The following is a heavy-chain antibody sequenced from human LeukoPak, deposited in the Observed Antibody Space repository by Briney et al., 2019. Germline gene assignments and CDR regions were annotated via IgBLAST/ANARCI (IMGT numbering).Heavy chain of an antibody. J-gene: IGHJ6*03. CDR3: HVDLDSSGYYYEGARGYCYMDV. CDR1: GGTFSSYA. Sequence: SSVKVSCKASGGTFSSYAISWVRQAPGQGLEWMGGIIPIFGTANYAQKFQGRVTITTDESTSTAYMELSSLRSEDTAVYYCHVDLDSSGYYYEGARGYCYMDVWGKGTTVTVSS. D-gene: IGHD3-22*01. V-gene: IGHV1-69*05. CDR2: IIPIFGTA.